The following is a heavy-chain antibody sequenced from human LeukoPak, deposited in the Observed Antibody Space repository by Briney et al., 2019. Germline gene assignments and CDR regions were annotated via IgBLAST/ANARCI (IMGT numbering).Heavy chain of an antibody. Sequence: PGGSLRPSCAASGFTFSSYTINWVRQAPGKGLEWVSSISTSSSYIYYADSVKGRFTISRDNAKNSLYLQMNSLRAEDTAVYYCARAYCGGDCYSHSNYYYYYYMDVWGKGTTVTVSS. D-gene: IGHD2-21*02. J-gene: IGHJ6*03. CDR3: ARAYCGGDCYSHSNYYYYYYMDV. V-gene: IGHV3-21*01. CDR2: ISTSSSYI. CDR1: GFTFSSYT.